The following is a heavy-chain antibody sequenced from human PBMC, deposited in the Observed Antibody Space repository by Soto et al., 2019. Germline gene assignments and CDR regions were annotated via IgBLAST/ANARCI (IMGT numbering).Heavy chain of an antibody. V-gene: IGHV3-7*04. CDR1: GFSVSSSY. CDR2: IKPDGSEK. Sequence: GGSLRLSCAASGFSVSSSYISWVRQAPGKGLEWVANIKPDGSEKWYVDSVKGRFTISRDNAKNSLYLQMNSLRAEDTAVYFWARGDYYDTSGPFSDAFDIWGQGTMVTVSS. J-gene: IGHJ3*02. CDR3: ARGDYYDTSGPFSDAFDI. D-gene: IGHD3-22*01.